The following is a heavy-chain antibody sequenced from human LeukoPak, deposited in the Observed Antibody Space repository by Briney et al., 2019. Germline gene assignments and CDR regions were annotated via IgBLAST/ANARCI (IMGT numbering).Heavy chain of an antibody. D-gene: IGHD3-16*02. J-gene: IGHJ5*02. CDR2: IYYSGST. Sequence: SETLSLTCTVSGGSISTYYWSWIRQPPGKGLEWIGYIYYSGSTNYNPSLKSRVTISVDTSKNQFSLKLSSVTAADTAVYYCASYVWGSYRYGNWFDPWGQGTLVTVSS. V-gene: IGHV4-59*08. CDR1: GGSISTYY. CDR3: ASYVWGSYRYGNWFDP.